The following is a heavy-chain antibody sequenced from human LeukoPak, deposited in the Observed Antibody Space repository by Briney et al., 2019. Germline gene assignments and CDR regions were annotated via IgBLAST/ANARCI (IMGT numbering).Heavy chain of an antibody. Sequence: PETLSLTCTVSGGSISSSSYYWGWIRQPPGKGLEWIGSIYYSGSTYYNPSLKSRVTISVDTSKNQFSLKLSSVTAADTAVYYCARLVNWGSVYFDYWGQGTLVTVSS. CDR1: GGSISSSSYY. CDR2: IYYSGST. CDR3: ARLVNWGSVYFDY. V-gene: IGHV4-39*01. J-gene: IGHJ4*02. D-gene: IGHD7-27*01.